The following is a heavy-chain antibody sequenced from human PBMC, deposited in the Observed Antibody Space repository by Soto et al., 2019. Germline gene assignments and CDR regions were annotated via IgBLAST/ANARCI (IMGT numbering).Heavy chain of an antibody. D-gene: IGHD3-16*02. CDR3: ARDQGGTYYDYVWGSYRPASFDY. CDR2: INAGNGNT. CDR1: GYTFTSYA. Sequence: ASVKVSCKASGYTFTSYAMHRVRQAPGQRLEWMGWINAGNGNTKYSQKFQGRVTITRDTSASTAYMELSSLRSEDTAVYYCARDQGGTYYDYVWGSYRPASFDYWGQGTLVTVSS. V-gene: IGHV1-3*01. J-gene: IGHJ4*02.